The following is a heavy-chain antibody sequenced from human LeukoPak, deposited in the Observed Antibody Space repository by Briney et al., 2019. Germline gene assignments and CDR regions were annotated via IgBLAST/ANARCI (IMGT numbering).Heavy chain of an antibody. J-gene: IGHJ4*02. CDR3: ARYVPVKTGTTRASFDY. V-gene: IGHV4-34*01. D-gene: IGHD1-1*01. CDR1: GGSFSDYD. CDR2: INQSGST. Sequence: SETLSLTCSVYGGSFSDYDWSWIRQPPGKGLEWIGEINQSGSTNENPSLKSRVTMSVDTSKSQFSLNLRSVTATDTAVYYCARYVPVKTGTTRASFDYWGQGILVTVSS.